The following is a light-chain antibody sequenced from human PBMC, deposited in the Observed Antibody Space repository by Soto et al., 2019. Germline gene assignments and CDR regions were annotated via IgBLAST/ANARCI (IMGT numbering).Light chain of an antibody. CDR3: QQYGSSALT. V-gene: IGKV3-20*01. CDR2: GAS. Sequence: EIVLTQSPGTLSLSPGERASLSCRASQSVSSSYLAWYQQKPGQAPRLLIYGASSRATGIPDRFSGSGSGTDFTLTISRLEPEDFAVYYCQQYGSSALTFGRGTKVEIK. CDR1: QSVSSSY. J-gene: IGKJ4*01.